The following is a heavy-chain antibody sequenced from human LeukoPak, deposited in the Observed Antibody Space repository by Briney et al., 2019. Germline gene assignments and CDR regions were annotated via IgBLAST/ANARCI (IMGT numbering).Heavy chain of an antibody. J-gene: IGHJ4*02. CDR3: AKDSVVVAAILWVFDY. V-gene: IGHV3-30*18. CDR1: GFTFSSYA. D-gene: IGHD2-15*01. CDR2: ISYDGSNI. Sequence: SGRSLRLSCAASGFTFSSYAMHWVRQAPGKGLEWVAVISYDGSNIYYADSVKGRFTISRDNSKNTLYLQMDSLRAEDTAVYYCAKDSVVVAAILWVFDYWGQGTLVTVSS.